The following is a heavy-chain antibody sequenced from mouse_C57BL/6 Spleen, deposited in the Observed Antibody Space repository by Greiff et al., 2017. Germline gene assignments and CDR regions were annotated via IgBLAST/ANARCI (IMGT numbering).Heavy chain of an antibody. CDR1: GYTFTSYW. D-gene: IGHD3-2*02. Sequence: QVQLKQSGAELVRPGTSVKLSCKASGYTFTSYWMHWVKQRPGQGLEWIGVIDPSDSYTNYNQKFKGKATLTVDTSSSTAYMQLSSLTSEDSAVYYCARGSSGYVSYWGQGTLVTVAA. CDR3: ARGSSGYVSY. CDR2: IDPSDSYT. V-gene: IGHV1-59*01. J-gene: IGHJ3*01.